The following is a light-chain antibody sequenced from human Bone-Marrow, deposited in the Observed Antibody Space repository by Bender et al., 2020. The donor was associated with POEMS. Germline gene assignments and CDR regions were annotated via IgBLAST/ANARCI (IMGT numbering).Light chain of an antibody. V-gene: IGLV2-23*02. CDR2: DVS. CDR3: CSYAGSNTLL. CDR1: SSDIGGYNF. J-gene: IGLJ2*01. Sequence: QSALTQPPSASGSPGQSVTITCSGTSSDIGGYNFVSWYQQHPGKAPKLMIYDVSKRPSGVSNRFSGSKSGNTASLTISGLQVEDEADYYCCSYAGSNTLLFGGGTKLTVL.